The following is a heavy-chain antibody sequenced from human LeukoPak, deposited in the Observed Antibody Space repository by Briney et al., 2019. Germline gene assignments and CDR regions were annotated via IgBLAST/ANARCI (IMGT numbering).Heavy chain of an antibody. V-gene: IGHV4-59*01. CDR3: ARVDPDYSNYWRAEHAFDI. CDR2: IYYSGST. D-gene: IGHD4-4*01. J-gene: IGHJ3*02. CDR1: GGSFSGYY. Sequence: SETLSLTCAVYGGSFSGYYWSWIRQPPGKGLEWIGYIYYSGSTNYNPSLKSRVTISVDTSKNQFSLKLSSVTAADTAVYYCARVDPDYSNYWRAEHAFDIWGQGTMVTVSS.